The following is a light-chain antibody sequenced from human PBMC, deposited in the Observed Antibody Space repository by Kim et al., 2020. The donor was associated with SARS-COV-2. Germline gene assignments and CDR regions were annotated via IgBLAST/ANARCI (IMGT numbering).Light chain of an antibody. CDR3: QQYYSVPLT. V-gene: IGKV4-1*01. Sequence: RATINCKSSQNILYSADNRNYLAWYQQKPGQPPKLLIYWASTRESGVPDRFSGSASGTDFTLTISSLQAEDAAVYYCQQYYSVPLTFGGGTKVEI. CDR2: WAS. J-gene: IGKJ4*01. CDR1: QNILYSADNRNY.